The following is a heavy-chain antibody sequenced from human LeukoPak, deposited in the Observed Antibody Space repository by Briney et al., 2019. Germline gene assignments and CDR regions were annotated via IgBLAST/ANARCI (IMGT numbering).Heavy chain of an antibody. CDR2: IWYDGSNK. D-gene: IGHD5-18*01. Sequence: GGSLRLSCAASGFTFSSYGMHWVRQAPGKGLECVAVIWYDGSNKYYADSVKGRFTISRDNSKNTLYLQMNSLRAEDTAVYYCARDRPGYSTYYYYGMDVWGQGTTVTVSS. V-gene: IGHV3-33*01. J-gene: IGHJ6*02. CDR1: GFTFSSYG. CDR3: ARDRPGYSTYYYYGMDV.